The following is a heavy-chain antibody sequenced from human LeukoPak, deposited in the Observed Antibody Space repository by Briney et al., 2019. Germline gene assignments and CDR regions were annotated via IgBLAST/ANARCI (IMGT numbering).Heavy chain of an antibody. Sequence: PGGSLRLSCVASGFTFSNYWMHWVRQPPGKGLEWVSGINWNGGSTGYADSVKGRFTISRDNAKNSLYLQMNSLRAEDTALYYCAREQLGMHAFDIWGQGTMVTVSS. V-gene: IGHV3-20*04. J-gene: IGHJ3*02. CDR3: AREQLGMHAFDI. D-gene: IGHD7-27*01. CDR1: GFTFSNYW. CDR2: INWNGGST.